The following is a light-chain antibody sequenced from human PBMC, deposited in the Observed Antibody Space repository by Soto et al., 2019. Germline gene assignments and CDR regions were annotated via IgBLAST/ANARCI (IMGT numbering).Light chain of an antibody. CDR2: DVT. J-gene: IGLJ1*01. Sequence: QSVLTQPASVSGSPGQSITISCTGTSSDVGGYNFVSWYQQHPDKAPKLMIYDVTNRPSGVSNRFSGSKSGSTASLTIPGLQAEDEADYYCSSYTSISTYVFGTGTKVTVL. CDR1: SSDVGGYNF. V-gene: IGLV2-14*01. CDR3: SSYTSISTYV.